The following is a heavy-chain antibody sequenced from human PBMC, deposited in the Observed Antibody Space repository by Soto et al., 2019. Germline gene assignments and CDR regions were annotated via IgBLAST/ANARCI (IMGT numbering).Heavy chain of an antibody. D-gene: IGHD1-26*01. V-gene: IGHV3-53*02. Sequence: EVQLVETGGGLIQPGGSLRLSCAASGFTVSSNYMSWVRQAPGKGLEWVSVIYSGGSTYYADSVKGRFTISRNNSKNTLYLQMNSLRAEDTAVYYCARANSGSFFDWFDPWGQGTLVTVCS. CDR3: ARANSGSFFDWFDP. CDR1: GFTVSSNY. J-gene: IGHJ5*02. CDR2: IYSGGST.